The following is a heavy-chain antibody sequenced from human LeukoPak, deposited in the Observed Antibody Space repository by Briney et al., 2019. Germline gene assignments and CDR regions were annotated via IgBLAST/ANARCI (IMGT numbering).Heavy chain of an antibody. CDR1: RYSFTSLY. CDR2: SDPSGGTT. J-gene: IGHJ3*01. Sequence: ASVKVSCKASRYSFTSLYIHWVRQASGQPPEWMGASDPSGGTTRYAQKFQGRMTMSRDTSTSTVHLGLSSLRYDDTAVYYCARDRARVGAKDDAFDVWGQGTMVIVSS. CDR3: ARDRARVGAKDDAFDV. V-gene: IGHV1-46*01.